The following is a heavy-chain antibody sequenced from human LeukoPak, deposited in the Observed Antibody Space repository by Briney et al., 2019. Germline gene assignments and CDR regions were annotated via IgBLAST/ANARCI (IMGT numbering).Heavy chain of an antibody. D-gene: IGHD3-22*01. J-gene: IGHJ4*02. CDR1: EFTFRSYG. CDR2: ISYDGSNI. V-gene: IGHV3-30*03. CDR3: AREGRGYKVAKFDY. Sequence: PGRSLRLSCAASEFTFRSYGMHWVRQPPGKGLEWVAVISYDGSNIVYSDSVKGRFTISRDNAKNSLYLQMNSLRAEDTAVYYCAREGRGYKVAKFDYWGQGTLVTVSS.